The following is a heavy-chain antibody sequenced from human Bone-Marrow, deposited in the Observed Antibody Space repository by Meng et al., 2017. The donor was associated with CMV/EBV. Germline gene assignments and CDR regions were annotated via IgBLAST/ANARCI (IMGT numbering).Heavy chain of an antibody. J-gene: IGHJ6*02. CDR2: ISYDGSNK. D-gene: IGHD5-24*01. Sequence: GESLKISCGASGFTFSSYEMNWVRQAPGKGLEWVAVISYDGSNKYYADSVKGRFTISRDNSKNTLYLQMSSLRAEDTAVYYCARVRESWNYYYYGMDVWGQGTTVTVSS. V-gene: IGHV3-30*04. CDR1: GFTFSSYE. CDR3: ARVRESWNYYYYGMDV.